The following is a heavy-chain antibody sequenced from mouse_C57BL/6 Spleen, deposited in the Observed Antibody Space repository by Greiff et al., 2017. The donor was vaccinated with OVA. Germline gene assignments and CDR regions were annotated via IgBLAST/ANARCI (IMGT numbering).Heavy chain of an antibody. CDR1: GFTFTDYY. V-gene: IGHV1-36*01. CDR3: ASPLYYDYAWFAY. Sequence: EVQLQQSGPVLVKPGPSVKISCKASGFTFTDYYMHWVKQSPGKSLEWIGLVYPSNGGTSYNQKFKGKATLTVDTSASTAYMELNSLTSEDSAVYYGASPLYYDYAWFAYWGQGTLVTVSA. J-gene: IGHJ3*01. D-gene: IGHD2-4*01. CDR2: VYPSNGGT.